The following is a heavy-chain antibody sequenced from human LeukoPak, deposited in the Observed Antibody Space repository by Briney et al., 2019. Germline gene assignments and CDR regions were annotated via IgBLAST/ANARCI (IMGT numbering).Heavy chain of an antibody. V-gene: IGHV4-30-4*01. D-gene: IGHD3-16*02. CDR3: ARGVITFGGVIESLDY. CDR2: IYYSGST. J-gene: IGHJ4*02. CDR1: GGSISSGDYY. Sequence: PSETLSLTCTVSGGSISSGDYYWSWIRQPPGKGLEWIGYIYYSGSTYYNPSLKSRVTISVDTSKIQFSLKLSSVTAAGTAVYYCARGVITFGGVIESLDYWGQGTLVTVSS.